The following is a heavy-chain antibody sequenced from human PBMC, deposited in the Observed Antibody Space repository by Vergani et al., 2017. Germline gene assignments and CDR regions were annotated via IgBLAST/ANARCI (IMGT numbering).Heavy chain of an antibody. CDR2: INHSGST. Sequence: QVQLQQWGAGLLKPSETLSLTCAVYGGSFSGYYWSWIRQHPGKGLEWIGEINHSGSTNYNPSLKSLVTISVDTSKNQFSLKLSAVTAADTAVYYCARSRSRLRFDYYYGMDVWGQGTTVTVSS. V-gene: IGHV4-34*01. J-gene: IGHJ6*02. D-gene: IGHD3-10*01. CDR3: ARSRSRLRFDYYYGMDV. CDR1: GGSFSGYY.